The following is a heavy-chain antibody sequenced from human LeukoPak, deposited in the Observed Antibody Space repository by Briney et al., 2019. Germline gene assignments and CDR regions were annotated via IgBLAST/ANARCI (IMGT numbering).Heavy chain of an antibody. Sequence: PSETLSLTCTVSGGSISSYYWNWIRQPAGKGLEWIGRIYSSGTTSYNSSLKSRVTMSVDTSKNQFSLKLSSVTAADTAVYYCARYVGGYNCGYSLDYWGEGGMVSVSS. J-gene: IGHJ4*02. D-gene: IGHD5-18*01. CDR2: IYSSGTT. CDR1: GGSISSYY. V-gene: IGHV4-4*07. CDR3: ARYVGGYNCGYSLDY.